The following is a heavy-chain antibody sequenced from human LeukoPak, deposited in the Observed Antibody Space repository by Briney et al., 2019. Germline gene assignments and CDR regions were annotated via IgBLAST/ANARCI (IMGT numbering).Heavy chain of an antibody. D-gene: IGHD1-26*01. CDR1: GFTFSSYG. V-gene: IGHV3-33*01. Sequence: GRSLRLSCAASGFTFSSYGMHWVRQAPGKGLEWVAVIWYDGSNKYYADSVKGRFTISRDNSKNTLYLQMNSLRAEDTAVYYCARFRWELLNGSLDYYYYMDVWGKGTTVTVSS. CDR3: ARFRWELLNGSLDYYYYMDV. CDR2: IWYDGSNK. J-gene: IGHJ6*03.